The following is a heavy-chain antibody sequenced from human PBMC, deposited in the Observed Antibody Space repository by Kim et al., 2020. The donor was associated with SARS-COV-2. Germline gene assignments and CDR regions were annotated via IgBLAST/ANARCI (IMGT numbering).Heavy chain of an antibody. CDR2: ITNTGGIS. Sequence: GGSLRLSCAASRFTFSTYAMSWVRQAPGKGLEWVSTITNTGGISYYANSVKGRFTISRDNSKNILYLQMNSLRAEDTAVYYCVRWGSGGRAIDYWGQGTLVTVSS. J-gene: IGHJ4*02. D-gene: IGHD2-15*01. CDR1: RFTFSTYA. CDR3: VRWGSGGRAIDY. V-gene: IGHV3-23*01.